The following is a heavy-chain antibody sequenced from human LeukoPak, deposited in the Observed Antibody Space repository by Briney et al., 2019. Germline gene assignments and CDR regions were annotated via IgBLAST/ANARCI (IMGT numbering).Heavy chain of an antibody. D-gene: IGHD6-13*01. V-gene: IGHV1-18*01. Sequence: GASVKLSCKASGYTFTSYGISWVRQAPGQGLEWMGWISAYNGNTNYAQKLQGRVTITADESTSTAYMELSSPRSEDTAVYYCARDQIGIAESDTTRGRSNWFDPWGQETLDPVSS. CDR2: ISAYNGNT. CDR3: ARDQIGIAESDTTRGRSNWFDP. CDR1: GYTFTSYG. J-gene: IGHJ5*02.